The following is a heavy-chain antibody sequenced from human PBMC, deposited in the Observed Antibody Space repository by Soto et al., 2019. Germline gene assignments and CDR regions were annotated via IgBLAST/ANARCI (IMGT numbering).Heavy chain of an antibody. Sequence: GESMKICCKGSGYSFTSFWIGWVVQMPGKGLEWMGIIYPGDSDTRYSQSFQGQVTISADKSISTAYLQGSSMKASDTAMYYCARPKTGDAAFDIWGQGTMVTVSS. CDR3: ARPKTGDAAFDI. D-gene: IGHD7-27*01. CDR1: GYSFTSFW. V-gene: IGHV5-51*01. CDR2: IYPGDSDT. J-gene: IGHJ3*02.